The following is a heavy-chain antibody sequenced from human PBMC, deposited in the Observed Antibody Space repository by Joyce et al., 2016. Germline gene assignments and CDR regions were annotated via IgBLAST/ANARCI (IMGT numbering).Heavy chain of an antibody. CDR2: VAYDGNKE. CDR1: GFTFPNYG. D-gene: IGHD2-15*01. Sequence: QVQLVESGGGVVQPGRSLRLSCAAFGFTFPNYGMHWVRQAPGKVLEWVAVVAYDGNKEYYADSVKGRFTISRDKSKSTLYLQMNSLRVEDTAVYYCARDSEVVAASNEAFDIWGQGTMVTVSS. V-gene: IGHV3-33*05. CDR3: ARDSEVVAASNEAFDI. J-gene: IGHJ3*02.